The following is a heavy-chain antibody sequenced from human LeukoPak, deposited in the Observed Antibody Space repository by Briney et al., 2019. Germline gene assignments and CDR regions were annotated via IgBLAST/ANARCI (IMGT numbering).Heavy chain of an antibody. J-gene: IGHJ4*02. CDR1: GGSFSGYY. Sequence: SETLSLTCAVYGGSFSGYYWSWIRQPPGKGLEWIGEINHSGSTNYNPSLTSRVTISVDTSKNQFSLKLSSVTAADTAVYYCARGSSLRTIFGVVTQTCFDYWGQGTLVTVSS. CDR3: ARGSSLRTIFGVVTQTCFDY. CDR2: INHSGST. V-gene: IGHV4-34*01. D-gene: IGHD3-3*01.